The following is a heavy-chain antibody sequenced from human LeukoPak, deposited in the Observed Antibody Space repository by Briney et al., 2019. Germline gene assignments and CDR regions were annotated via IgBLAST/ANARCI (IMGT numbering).Heavy chain of an antibody. J-gene: IGHJ4*02. CDR3: ARGRLLWFGELYDFDY. Sequence: PGGSLRLSCAASGFTFSSYWMSWVRQAPGKGLEWVANIKQDGSEKYYVDSVKGRFTISRDNVKNSLYLQMNSLRAEDTAVYYCARGRLLWFGELYDFDYWGQGTLVTVSS. CDR1: GFTFSSYW. D-gene: IGHD3-10*01. V-gene: IGHV3-7*01. CDR2: IKQDGSEK.